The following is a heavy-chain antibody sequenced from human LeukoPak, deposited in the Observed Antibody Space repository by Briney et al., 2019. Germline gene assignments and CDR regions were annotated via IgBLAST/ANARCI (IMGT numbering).Heavy chain of an antibody. CDR2: IIGGAGST. CDR3: ARDEIPSGT. CDR1: GFSFSSHG. Sequence: GGSLRLSCAASGFSFSSHGMSWVRQAPGKGLEWVSGIIGGAGSTYYADSVKGRFTISGDNSKNTLFLQMNSLRAEDTAVYYCARDEIPSGTWGQGTMVIVSS. J-gene: IGHJ3*01. D-gene: IGHD6-25*01. V-gene: IGHV3-23*01.